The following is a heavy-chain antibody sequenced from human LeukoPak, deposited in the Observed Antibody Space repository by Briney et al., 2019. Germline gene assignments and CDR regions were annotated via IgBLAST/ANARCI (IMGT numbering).Heavy chain of an antibody. CDR1: GYSFAGYY. Sequence: EASVKVSCKSSGYSFAGYYMHWVRQAPGQGLEWMGWINPIFGTANYAQKFQGRVTITADESTSTAYMELSSLRSEDTAVYYCARGDYDILTGYSTHYYYYYMDVWGKGTTVTISS. V-gene: IGHV1-69*13. CDR3: ARGDYDILTGYSTHYYYYYMDV. D-gene: IGHD3-9*01. J-gene: IGHJ6*03. CDR2: INPIFGTA.